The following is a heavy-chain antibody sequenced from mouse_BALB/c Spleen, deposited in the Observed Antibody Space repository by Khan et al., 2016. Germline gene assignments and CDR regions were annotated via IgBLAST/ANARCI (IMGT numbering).Heavy chain of an antibody. CDR1: GFIFTDYY. V-gene: IGHV7-3*02. CDR3: ARDLEGYDDAMDY. CDR2: IRNKANGYTT. Sequence: EVKLVESGGGLVQPGGSLRLSCATSGFIFTDYYMSWVRQPPGKALEWLGFIRNKANGYTTEYSASVKGRFTISRANSQSILYLQINTLRAEDSATYYCARDLEGYDDAMDYWGQGTSVNVSA. J-gene: IGHJ4*01. D-gene: IGHD2-2*01.